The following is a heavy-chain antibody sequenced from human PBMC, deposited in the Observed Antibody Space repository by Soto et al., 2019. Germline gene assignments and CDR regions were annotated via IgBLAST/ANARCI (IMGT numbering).Heavy chain of an antibody. CDR1: GFAISTYW. CDR2: IRQDGSEK. CDR3: ARGSGWYDY. J-gene: IGHJ4*02. Sequence: EVQLVESGGGLVQPAGSLRLSCTASGFAISTYWMSWVRQAPGKGLEWVANIRQDGSEKYYVDSVKGRFTISRDNAMNSLYLQMNSLRAEDTAVYYCARGSGWYDYWGQGTLVTVSS. D-gene: IGHD6-19*01. V-gene: IGHV3-7*01.